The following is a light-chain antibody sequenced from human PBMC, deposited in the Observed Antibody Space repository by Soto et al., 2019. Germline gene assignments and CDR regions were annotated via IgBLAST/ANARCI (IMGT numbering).Light chain of an antibody. CDR2: TVS. Sequence: VVMTQSPLSLPVTLGQPASISCRSSQSLVSSDGHTYLIWLQQRPGQSPRRLIYTVSNRDSGVPDSFSGSGSGTDFTLKISMVEAGDVGVYYCLQGRHWPFTFGQGTRLVIK. J-gene: IGKJ2*01. V-gene: IGKV2-30*01. CDR3: LQGRHWPFT. CDR1: QSLVSSDGHTY.